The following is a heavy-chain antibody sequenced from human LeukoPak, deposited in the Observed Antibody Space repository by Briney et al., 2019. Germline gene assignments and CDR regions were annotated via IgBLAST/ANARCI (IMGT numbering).Heavy chain of an antibody. CDR1: GFTFSNNG. CDR3: AKARYSGSPALDF. CDR2: TRYDESKT. J-gene: IGHJ4*02. D-gene: IGHD1-26*01. V-gene: IGHV3-30*02. Sequence: GGSLRLSCAASGFTFSNNGMHWVRQTPGKGLEWVAFTRYDESKTFYGDSVRGRFTISRDNSKNTLYLQMNSLITDDSAVYYCAKARYSGSPALDFWGQGTLVTVSS.